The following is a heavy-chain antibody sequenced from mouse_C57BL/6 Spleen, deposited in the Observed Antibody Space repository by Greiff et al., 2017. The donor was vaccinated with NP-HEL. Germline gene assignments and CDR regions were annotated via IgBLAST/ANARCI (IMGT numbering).Heavy chain of an antibody. J-gene: IGHJ2*01. D-gene: IGHD1-1*01. V-gene: IGHV1-82*01. CDR3: SRNREFITTVPHYFDD. CDR2: IYPGDGDT. CDR1: GYAFSSSW. Sequence: QVQLQQSGPELVKPGASVKLSCKASGYAFSSSWMNWVKQRPGKGLEWIGRIYPGDGDTNYNGKFKGKATLTADKSSSTAYMQLSSLTSEDSAVYFCSRNREFITTVPHYFDDWGQGTTLTVSS.